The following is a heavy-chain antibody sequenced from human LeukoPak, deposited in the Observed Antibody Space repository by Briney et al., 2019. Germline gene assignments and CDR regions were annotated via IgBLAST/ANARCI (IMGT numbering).Heavy chain of an antibody. Sequence: GGSLRLSCAASGFTFSNYAMSWVRQAPGKGLEWVSAISSSGGSTYYADSVKGRFTISRDNSKNTLYLQMNSLRAEDTAVYYCAKSSYSSGYYYGDYWGQGTLVTVSS. D-gene: IGHD3-22*01. CDR1: GFTFSNYA. J-gene: IGHJ4*02. V-gene: IGHV3-23*01. CDR2: ISSSGGST. CDR3: AKSSYSSGYYYGDY.